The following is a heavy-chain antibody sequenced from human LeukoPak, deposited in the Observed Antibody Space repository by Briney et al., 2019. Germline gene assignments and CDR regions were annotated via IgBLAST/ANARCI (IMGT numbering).Heavy chain of an antibody. CDR3: AKDRGSSWLENFDY. D-gene: IGHD6-13*01. CDR1: GFTFSSYV. J-gene: IGHJ4*02. Sequence: GGSLRLSCAAPGFTFSSYVMSWVCQAPGEGLEWVSAISGSGGSTYYADSVKRRFTISRDNSKNTLYLQMNSLRAEDTAVYYCAKDRGSSWLENFDYWGQGTLVTVS. CDR2: ISGSGGST. V-gene: IGHV3-23*01.